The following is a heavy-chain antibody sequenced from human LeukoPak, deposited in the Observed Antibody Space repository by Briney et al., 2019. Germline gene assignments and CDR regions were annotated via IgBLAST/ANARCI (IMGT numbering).Heavy chain of an antibody. V-gene: IGHV3-23*01. CDR1: GFAFSSYV. J-gene: IGHJ4*02. D-gene: IGHD2-21*01. Sequence: PGGSLRLSCAASGFAFSSYVMHWVRQTPGNGLQWVSSISAIGGSTKYADSVKGRFIVSRDNSKNTLYLQMNSLRAEDTAVYYCARDRAKVIATLMEWGQGTLVTVSS. CDR3: ARDRAKVIATLME. CDR2: ISAIGGST.